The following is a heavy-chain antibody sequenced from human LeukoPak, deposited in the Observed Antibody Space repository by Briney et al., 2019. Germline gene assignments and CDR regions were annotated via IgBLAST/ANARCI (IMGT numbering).Heavy chain of an antibody. CDR1: GFTFSSYG. CDR3: AKQNDYVWGSYRPEYYFDY. Sequence: GRSLRLSCAASGFTFSSYGMHWVRQAPGKGLEWVAVISYDGSNKYYADSVKGRFTISRDNSKNTLYLQMNSLRAEDTAVYYCAKQNDYVWGSYRPEYYFDYWGQGTLVTVSS. D-gene: IGHD3-16*02. CDR2: ISYDGSNK. J-gene: IGHJ4*02. V-gene: IGHV3-30*18.